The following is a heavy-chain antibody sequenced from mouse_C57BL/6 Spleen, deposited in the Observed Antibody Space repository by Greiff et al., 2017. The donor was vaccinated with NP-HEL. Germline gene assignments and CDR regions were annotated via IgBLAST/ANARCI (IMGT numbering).Heavy chain of an antibody. J-gene: IGHJ2*01. Sequence: EVMLVESGGGLVKPGGSLKLSCAASGFTFSDYGMHWVRQAPEKGLEWVAYISSGSSTIYYADTVKGRFTISRDNAKNTLFLQMTSLRSEDTAMYYCARYNFYYFDYWGQGTTLTVSS. CDR2: ISSGSSTI. CDR1: GFTFSDYG. CDR3: ARYNFYYFDY. V-gene: IGHV5-17*01. D-gene: IGHD1-3*01.